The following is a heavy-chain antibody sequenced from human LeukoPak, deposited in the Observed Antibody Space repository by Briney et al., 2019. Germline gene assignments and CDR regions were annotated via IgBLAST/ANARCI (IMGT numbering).Heavy chain of an antibody. CDR2: ISDNGGSK. V-gene: IGHV3-23*01. CDR3: AKLGPNSGYDKSTLNY. J-gene: IGHJ4*02. D-gene: IGHD5-12*01. CDR1: GFTFSTYA. Sequence: GGSLRLSCAASGFTFSTYAMSWVRQAPGKGLERVSAISDNGGSKHYADSVKGRFTISRDNSENTLYLQMNSLRAEDTAVYYCAKLGPNSGYDKSTLNYWGQGTLVTVSS.